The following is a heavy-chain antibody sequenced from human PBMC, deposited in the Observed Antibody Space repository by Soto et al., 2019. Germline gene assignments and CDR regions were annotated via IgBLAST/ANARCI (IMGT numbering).Heavy chain of an antibody. CDR1: GGSISSYY. CDR2: IYYSGST. D-gene: IGHD3-3*01. CDR3: ARGDFWSGYYSY. J-gene: IGHJ4*02. V-gene: IGHV4-59*01. Sequence: PSETLSLTCTVAGGSISSYYWSWIRQPPGKGLEWLGYIYYSGSTNYNPSLKSRVTISVDTSKNQFSLKLSSVTAADTAVYYCARGDFWSGYYSYWGQGPLVTVSS.